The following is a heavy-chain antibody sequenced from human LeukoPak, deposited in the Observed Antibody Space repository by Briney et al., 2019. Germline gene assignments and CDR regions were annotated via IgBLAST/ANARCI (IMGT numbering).Heavy chain of an antibody. V-gene: IGHV1-2*06. J-gene: IGHJ4*02. CDR3: ARALGSYSSGWYQGPGFDY. CDR2: INPNSGGT. D-gene: IGHD6-19*01. Sequence: ASVKVSRKASGYTFTGYYMHWVRQAPGQGLEWMGRINPNSGGTNYAQKFQGRVTMTRDTSISTAYMELSRLRSDDTAVYYCARALGSYSSGWYQGPGFDYWGQGTLVPVSS. CDR1: GYTFTGYY.